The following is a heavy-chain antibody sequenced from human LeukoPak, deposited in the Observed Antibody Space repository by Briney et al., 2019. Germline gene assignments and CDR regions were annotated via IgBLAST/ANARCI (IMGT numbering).Heavy chain of an antibody. Sequence: SETLSLTCTVSGASYWGWVRQSPEMGLEWIGSIYSTGGTYYNPSLKSRLTISLDTSKRQFSLKMTSMTAADTAVYYCARTIVVVGTYFHSMDVWGQGTTVTVSS. CDR3: ARTIVVVGTYFHSMDV. CDR2: IYSTGGT. CDR1: GASY. D-gene: IGHD3-22*01. V-gene: IGHV4-39*07. J-gene: IGHJ6*02.